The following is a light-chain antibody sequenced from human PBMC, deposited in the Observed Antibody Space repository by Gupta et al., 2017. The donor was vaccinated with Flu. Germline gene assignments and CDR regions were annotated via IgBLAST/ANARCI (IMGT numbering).Light chain of an antibody. J-gene: IGKJ1*01. CDR1: QAISTY. CDR2: AAS. Sequence: DIQMTQSPSSLSGSVGDRVTIACRASQAISTYLNWYQQKPGRDPKLLIYAASSLEGGVPLRFSGSGSGTDFTLTISSLQPEDFATYYCQQSYSPLWTFGQGTKVEIK. V-gene: IGKV1-39*01. CDR3: QQSYSPLWT.